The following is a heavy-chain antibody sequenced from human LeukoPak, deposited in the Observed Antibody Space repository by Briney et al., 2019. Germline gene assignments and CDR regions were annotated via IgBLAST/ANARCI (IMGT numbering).Heavy chain of an antibody. J-gene: IGHJ4*02. D-gene: IGHD5-18*01. CDR2: ISETGDGT. CDR3: VKGGYTYAYGY. CDR1: GFIFSSYA. V-gene: IGHV3-23*01. Sequence: GGPLRLSCAASGFIFSSYAMSWVRQAPRKGLEWVSAISETGDGTFYSDSAKGRFTNSRDNSKNTLYLQMNSLRADDTAVYYCVKGGYTYAYGYWGQGTLATVSS.